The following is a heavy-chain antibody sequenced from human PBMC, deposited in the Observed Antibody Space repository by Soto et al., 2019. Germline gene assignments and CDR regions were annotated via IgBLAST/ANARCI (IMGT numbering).Heavy chain of an antibody. CDR1: GYTFTSYG. D-gene: IGHD4-17*01. V-gene: IGHV1-69*13. CDR3: ARDNVPYGDSTH. CDR2: IIPIFGTA. Sequence: GASVKVSCKASGYTFTSYGISWVRQAPGQGLEWMGGIIPIFGTANYAQKFQGRVTITADESTSTAYMELSSLRSEDTAVYYCARDNVPYGDSTHWGQGTLVTVSS. J-gene: IGHJ4*02.